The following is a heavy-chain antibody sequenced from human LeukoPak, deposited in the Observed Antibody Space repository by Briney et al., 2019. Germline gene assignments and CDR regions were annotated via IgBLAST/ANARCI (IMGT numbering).Heavy chain of an antibody. CDR2: ISAYSGNT. CDR3: ARDLGSGPERGDY. D-gene: IGHD6-19*01. Sequence: ASVNVSCKASGYAFTSYGISWVRQAPGQGLEWVGWISAYSGNTNYAQKLQGRVTMTTDTSTTTAYMDLRSLRSDDTAVYYCARDLGSGPERGDYWGQGTLVTVSS. CDR1: GYAFTSYG. V-gene: IGHV1-18*01. J-gene: IGHJ4*02.